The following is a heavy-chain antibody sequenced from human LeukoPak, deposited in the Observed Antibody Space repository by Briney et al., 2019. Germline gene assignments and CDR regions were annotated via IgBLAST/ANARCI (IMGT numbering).Heavy chain of an antibody. CDR2: ISSSGSTI. CDR3: ARAEWFGELSNSN. Sequence: GGSLRLSCAASGFTFSDHYMSWIRQAPGKGLEWVSYISSSGSTIYYADSVKGRFTISRDNAKNSLYLQMNSLRAEDTAVYYCARAEWFGELSNSNWGQGTLVTVSS. D-gene: IGHD3-10*01. V-gene: IGHV3-11*01. J-gene: IGHJ4*02. CDR1: GFTFSDHY.